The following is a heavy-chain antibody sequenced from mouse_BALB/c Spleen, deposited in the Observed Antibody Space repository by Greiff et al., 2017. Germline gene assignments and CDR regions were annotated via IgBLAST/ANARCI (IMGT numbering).Heavy chain of an antibody. CDR3: AFYYGNYFDY. D-gene: IGHD2-1*01. V-gene: IGHV1S137*01. CDR1: GYTFTDYA. J-gene: IGHJ2*01. Sequence: VQLQQSGAELVRPGVSVKISCKGSGYTFTDYAMHWVKQSHAKSLEWIGVISTYYGDASYNQKFKGKATMTVDKSSSTAYMELARLTSEDSAIYYCAFYYGNYFDYWGQGTTLTVSS. CDR2: ISTYYGDA.